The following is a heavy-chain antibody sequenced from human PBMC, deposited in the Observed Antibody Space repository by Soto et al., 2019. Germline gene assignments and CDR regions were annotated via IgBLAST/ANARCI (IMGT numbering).Heavy chain of an antibody. D-gene: IGHD2-15*01. Sequence: GPTLVNPTETLTLTCTVSGFSLSNARMGVSWIRQPPGKALEWLAHTFSNDEKSYSTSLKSRLTISKDTSKSQVVLTMTNMDPVDTATYSCARVLEYCSGDSCYPRWFDPWGQGTLVTVSS. V-gene: IGHV2-26*01. CDR3: ARVLEYCSGDSCYPRWFDP. CDR2: TFSNDEK. J-gene: IGHJ5*02. CDR1: GFSLSNARMG.